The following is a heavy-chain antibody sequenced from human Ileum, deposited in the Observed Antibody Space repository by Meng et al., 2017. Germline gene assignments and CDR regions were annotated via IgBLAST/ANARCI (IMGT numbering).Heavy chain of an antibody. CDR3: AKDKEGTVADYFDY. CDR1: GFTFSSYA. Sequence: GASLKISCAASGFTFSSYAMSWVRQAPGKGLEGVSSISGSGGSTYYEDSVKGRFTISRDNSKNTLYLQMNSLRAEKTAIYCWAKDKEGTVADYFDYWGQGTLVTVSS. D-gene: IGHD1-26*01. V-gene: IGHV3-23*01. CDR2: ISGSGGST. J-gene: IGHJ4*02.